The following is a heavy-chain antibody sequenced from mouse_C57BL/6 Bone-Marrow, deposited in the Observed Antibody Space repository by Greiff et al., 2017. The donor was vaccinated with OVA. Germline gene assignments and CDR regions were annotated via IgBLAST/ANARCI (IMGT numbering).Heavy chain of an antibody. CDR2: ISLKSDNSAT. CDR1: GFTFSNYW. J-gene: IGHJ1*03. CDR3: TGLYWDEAYFDV. V-gene: IGHV6-3*01. Sequence: DVMLVESGGGLVQPGGSMKLSCVASGFTFSNYWMNWVRQSPEQGLEWVAQISLKSDNSATHYAASVKGRFTTSRDASKSSGYVQMNNLRAEDTGIDCCTGLYWDEAYFDVWGTGTTVTVSS. D-gene: IGHD4-1*01.